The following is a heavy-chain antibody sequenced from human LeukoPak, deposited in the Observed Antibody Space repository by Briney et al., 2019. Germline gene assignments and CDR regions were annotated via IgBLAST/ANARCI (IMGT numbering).Heavy chain of an antibody. D-gene: IGHD5-12*01. CDR3: ARGGYSGYDPRHYYYGMDV. CDR2: IYYSGST. J-gene: IGHJ6*02. V-gene: IGHV4-59*01. CDR1: SGSISSYY. Sequence: PSETLSLTCTVSSGSISSYYWSWIRQPPGKGLEWIGYIYYSGSTNYNPSLKSRVTISVDTSKNQFSLKLSSVTAADTAVYYCARGGYSGYDPRHYYYGMDVWGQGTTVTVSS.